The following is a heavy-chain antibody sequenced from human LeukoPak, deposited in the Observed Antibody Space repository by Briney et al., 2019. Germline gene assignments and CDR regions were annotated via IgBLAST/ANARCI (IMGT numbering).Heavy chain of an antibody. J-gene: IGHJ6*03. CDR3: ARGMTQCMDV. CDR1: GYTFTSYD. V-gene: IGHV1-8*01. D-gene: IGHD3-16*01. Sequence: GASVKVSCKTSGYTFTSYDINWVRQATGQGLEWMGYMSPNSGNTGYAQKFQGRVTMTRNTSINTAYMELSSLRPEDTAVYYCARGMTQCMDVWGKGTTVTVSS. CDR2: MSPNSGNT.